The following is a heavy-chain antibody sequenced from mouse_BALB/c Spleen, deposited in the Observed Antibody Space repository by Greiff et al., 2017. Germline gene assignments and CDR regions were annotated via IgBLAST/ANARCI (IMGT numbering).Heavy chain of an antibody. D-gene: IGHD2-14*01. J-gene: IGHJ4*01. CDR2: ISDGGSYT. CDR3: ARASPYRYDNYAMDY. V-gene: IGHV5-4*02. Sequence: EVMLVESGGGLVKPGGSLKLSCAASGFTFSDYYMYWVRQTPEKRLEWVATISDGGSYTYYPDSVKGRFTISRDNAKNNLYLQMSSLKSEDTAMYYCARASPYRYDNYAMDYWGQGTSVTVSS. CDR1: GFTFSDYY.